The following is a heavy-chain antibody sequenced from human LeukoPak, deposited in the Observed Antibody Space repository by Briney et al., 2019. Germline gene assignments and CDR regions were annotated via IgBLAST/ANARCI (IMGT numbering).Heavy chain of an antibody. Sequence: GGSLRLSCAASGFTFSSYGIHWVRQAPGKGLEWVAVISFDGTIKYYADSVKGRFTSSRDNSKNTLYLQMNSLRAEDTAVYYCARDRPTIRRGGYFQHWGQGTLVTVSS. CDR1: GFTFSSYG. J-gene: IGHJ1*01. CDR3: ARDRPTIRRGGYFQH. CDR2: ISFDGTIK. V-gene: IGHV3-33*08. D-gene: IGHD5-12*01.